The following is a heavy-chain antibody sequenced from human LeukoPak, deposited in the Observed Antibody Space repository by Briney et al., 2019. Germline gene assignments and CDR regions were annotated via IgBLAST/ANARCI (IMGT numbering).Heavy chain of an antibody. CDR1: GGSFSGYY. D-gene: IGHD2-2*01. J-gene: IGHJ3*02. CDR3: ARDEDIVVVPAQGAFDI. V-gene: IGHV4-34*01. Sequence: SETLSLTCAVYGGSFSGYYWSWIRQPPGKGLEWIGEINHSGSTNYNPSLKSRVTISVDTSKNQFSLKLSSVTAADTAVYYCARDEDIVVVPAQGAFDIWGQGTMVTVSS. CDR2: INHSGST.